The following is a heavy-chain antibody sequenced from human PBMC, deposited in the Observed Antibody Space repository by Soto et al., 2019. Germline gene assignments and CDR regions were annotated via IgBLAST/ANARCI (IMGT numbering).Heavy chain of an antibody. J-gene: IGHJ4*02. D-gene: IGHD3-16*01. CDR1: GYIFTSYW. Sequence: GESLKLSCQVSGYIFTSYWISWVRQMPGKGLEWMGRIDPTDSYTDYSPSFQGHVTISVDKSINTAYLQWSSLKASDSAMYYCARLPVLSLVAVWGFDYWGLGTLVTVSS. CDR2: IDPTDSYT. CDR3: ARLPVLSLVAVWGFDY. V-gene: IGHV5-10-1*01.